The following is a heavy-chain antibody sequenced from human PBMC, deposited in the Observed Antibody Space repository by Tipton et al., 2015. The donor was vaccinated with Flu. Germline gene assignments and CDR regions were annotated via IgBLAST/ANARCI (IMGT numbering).Heavy chain of an antibody. Sequence: VQLVQSGGGLVQPGGSLRLSCAASGFAFSNYWMSWVRQAPGKGLEWVANIKADGSETYYVDSVKGRFTISRDNARNSLSLQMNSLRAEDTALYYCTRDDYERVGATDYWGQGTLVTVSS. V-gene: IGHV3-7*01. J-gene: IGHJ4*02. CDR3: TRDDYERVGATDY. CDR1: GFAFSNYW. D-gene: IGHD1-26*01. CDR2: IKADGSET.